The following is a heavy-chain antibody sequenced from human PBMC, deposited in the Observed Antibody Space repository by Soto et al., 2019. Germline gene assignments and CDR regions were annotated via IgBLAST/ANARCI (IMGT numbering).Heavy chain of an antibody. D-gene: IGHD6-19*01. V-gene: IGHV3-66*01. J-gene: IGHJ5*02. CDR2: IYSGGST. CDR1: GFTVSSNY. Sequence: EVQLVESGGGLVQPGGSLRLSCAASGFTVSSNYMSWVRQAPGKGLEWVSVIYSGGSTYYADSVKGRFTISRDNSKHTPYLQRNSLGAEDTDGYYCGRDGLVGSGWSNGFDPWGEGTQVTVSS. CDR3: GRDGLVGSGWSNGFDP.